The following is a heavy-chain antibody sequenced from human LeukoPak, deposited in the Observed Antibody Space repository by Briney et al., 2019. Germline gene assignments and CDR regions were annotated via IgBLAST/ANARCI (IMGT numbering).Heavy chain of an antibody. CDR1: GFTFDDYA. J-gene: IGHJ4*02. D-gene: IGHD3-3*01. CDR3: ARERLNSDFWSASLE. V-gene: IGHV3-9*01. Sequence: PGGSLRLSCAASGFTFDDYAMHWVRQAPGKGLEWVSGISWNSGSIGYADSVKGRFTISRDNAKNSLYLQMNSLRAEDTAVYYCARERLNSDFWSASLEGGQGTLVTVSS. CDR2: ISWNSGSI.